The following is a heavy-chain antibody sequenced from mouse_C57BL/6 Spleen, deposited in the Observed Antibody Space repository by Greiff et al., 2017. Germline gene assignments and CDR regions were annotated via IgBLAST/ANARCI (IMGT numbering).Heavy chain of an antibody. D-gene: IGHD1-1*01. CDR1: GYTFTDYY. CDR3: ARRLTTVYFDY. V-gene: IGHV1-26*01. Sequence: EVQLQQSGPELVKPGASVKISCKASGYTFTDYYMNWVKQSHGKSLEWIGDINPNNGGTSYNQKFKGKATLTVDKSSSTAYMELRSLTSEDSAVYYCARRLTTVYFDYWGQGTTLTVSS. J-gene: IGHJ2*01. CDR2: INPNNGGT.